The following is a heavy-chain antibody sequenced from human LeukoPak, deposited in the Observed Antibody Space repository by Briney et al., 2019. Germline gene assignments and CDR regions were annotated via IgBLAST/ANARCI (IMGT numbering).Heavy chain of an antibody. J-gene: IGHJ4*02. CDR1: GGSFSGYY. CDR3: ARGSSSWHLDY. Sequence: PSETLSLTCAVYGGSFSGYYWSWIRQPPGKGLEWIGEINHSGSTNYNPSLKSRVTISVDTSKNQFSLKLSSVTAADTAVYYCARGSSSWHLDYWGQGTLVTVSS. V-gene: IGHV4-34*01. D-gene: IGHD6-13*01. CDR2: INHSGST.